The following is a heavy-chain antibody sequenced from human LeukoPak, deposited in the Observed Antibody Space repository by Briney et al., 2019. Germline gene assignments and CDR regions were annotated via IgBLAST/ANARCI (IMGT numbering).Heavy chain of an antibody. D-gene: IGHD1-1*01. CDR3: ARVNINNWHSCDY. J-gene: IGHJ4*02. CDR1: GGSISSNNW. V-gene: IGHV4-4*02. CDR2: IYHSGSP. Sequence: SGTLSLTCAVSGGSISSNNWWGWVRQPPGKGLEWIGEIYHSGSPNYNPSLKSRVTISVDKSRNHFSPNLSSVTAADTAVYYCARVNINNWHSCDYWGQGTLVTVSS.